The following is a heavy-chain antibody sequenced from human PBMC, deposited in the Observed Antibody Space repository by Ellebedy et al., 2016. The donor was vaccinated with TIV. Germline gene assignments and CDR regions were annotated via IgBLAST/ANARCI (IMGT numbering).Heavy chain of an antibody. CDR2: INLRGDIT. V-gene: IGHV1-46*01. CDR3: ARDLGIGYYELDY. D-gene: IGHD3-22*01. J-gene: IGHJ4*02. Sequence: AASVKVSCKASGYTFTSHYIHWVRQAPGQGLEWMGLINLRGDITIYAQHFQGRVTMTRDTSTSTVYMDLSSLRSEDTAVYYCARDLGIGYYELDYWGQGTLVTVSS. CDR1: GYTFTSHY.